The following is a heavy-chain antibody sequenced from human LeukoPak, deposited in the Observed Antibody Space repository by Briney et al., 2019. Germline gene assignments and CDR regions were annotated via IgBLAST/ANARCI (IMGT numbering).Heavy chain of an antibody. D-gene: IGHD2-15*01. CDR2: IYYSGST. CDR3: ARHNPYCSGGSCYDGGDY. J-gene: IGHJ4*02. Sequence: PSETLSLTCTVSGGSISSYYWSWIRQPPGKGLEWIGYIYYSGSTNYNPSLKSRVTISVDTSKNQFSLKLSSVTAADTAVYYCARHNPYCSGGSCYDGGDYWGQGTLVTVSP. V-gene: IGHV4-59*08. CDR1: GGSISSYY.